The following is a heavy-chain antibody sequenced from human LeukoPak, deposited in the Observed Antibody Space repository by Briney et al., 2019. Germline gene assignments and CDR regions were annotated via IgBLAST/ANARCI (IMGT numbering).Heavy chain of an antibody. Sequence: PSETLSLTCTVSGGSISSSSYYWGWIRQPPGKGLEWIGTIYYSGSTYYNPSLKSRVTISVDTSKNQFSLKLSSVTAADTAVYYCARGSFGVVIVPYYYYDMDVWGKGTTVTVSS. V-gene: IGHV4-39*07. CDR3: ARGSFGVVIVPYYYYDMDV. CDR2: IYYSGST. CDR1: GGSISSSSYY. J-gene: IGHJ6*03. D-gene: IGHD3-3*01.